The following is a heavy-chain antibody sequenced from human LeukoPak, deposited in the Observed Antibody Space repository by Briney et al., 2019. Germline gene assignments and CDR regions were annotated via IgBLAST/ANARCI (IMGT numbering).Heavy chain of an antibody. Sequence: GGSLRLSCEASGLTFSSYWMTWVRQAPGKGLEWVANIKQDGSDKYYVDSVKGRFTISRDNANNSLYLQMNSLRAEDTDVYHCAAGDDCDHRGQGTLVTVSS. CDR1: GLTFSSYW. CDR3: AAGDDCDH. V-gene: IGHV3-7*05. CDR2: IKQDGSDK. D-gene: IGHD3-10*01. J-gene: IGHJ4*02.